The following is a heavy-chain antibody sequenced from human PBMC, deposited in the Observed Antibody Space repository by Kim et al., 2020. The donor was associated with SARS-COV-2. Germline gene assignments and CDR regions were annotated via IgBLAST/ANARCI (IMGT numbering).Heavy chain of an antibody. Sequence: ASVKVSCKASGYTFTSYAMHWVRQAPGQRLEWMGWINAGNGNTKYSQKFQGRVTITRDTSASTAYMELSSLRSEDTAVYYCARDSVVVVAATPAFDYWGQGTLVTVSS. CDR2: INAGNGNT. V-gene: IGHV1-3*01. D-gene: IGHD2-15*01. J-gene: IGHJ4*02. CDR1: GYTFTSYA. CDR3: ARDSVVVVAATPAFDY.